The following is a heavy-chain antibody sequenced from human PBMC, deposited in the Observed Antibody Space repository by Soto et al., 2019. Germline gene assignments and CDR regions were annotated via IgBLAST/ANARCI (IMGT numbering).Heavy chain of an antibody. CDR3: ARDGAEQWLVRTPGYFDY. V-gene: IGHV3-33*01. CDR1: GFTFSSYV. D-gene: IGHD6-19*01. J-gene: IGHJ4*02. CDR2: IWYDESNK. Sequence: GRSLRVSCAASGFTFSSYVMHWVRQAPGKGLEWVAVIWYDESNKYYADSVKGRFTISRDNSKNTLYLQMNSLRAEDTAVYYCARDGAEQWLVRTPGYFDYWGQGTLVTASS.